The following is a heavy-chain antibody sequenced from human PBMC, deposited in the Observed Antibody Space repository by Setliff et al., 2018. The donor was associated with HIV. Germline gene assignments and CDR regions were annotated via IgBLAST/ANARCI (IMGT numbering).Heavy chain of an antibody. CDR3: ARDQWGYSYGYYYYYYMDV. D-gene: IGHD5-18*01. V-gene: IGHV3-66*02. CDR1: GFTFSTY. CDR2: IYSGGST. J-gene: IGHJ6*03. Sequence: GGSLRLSCAASGFTFSTYMSWVRQAPGKGLEWVSVIYSGGSTYYADSVKGRFTISRDNSKNTLYLQMNSLRAEDTAAYYCARDQWGYSYGYYYYYYMDVWGKGTTVTVSS.